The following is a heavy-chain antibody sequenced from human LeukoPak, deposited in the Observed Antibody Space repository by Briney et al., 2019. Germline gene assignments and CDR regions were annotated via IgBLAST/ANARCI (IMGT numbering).Heavy chain of an antibody. Sequence: GGSLRLSCAVSGFTFSSHAMSWVRQAPGKGLEWVSAISGSGGSTYYADSVKGRFTISRDKSKNTLCLQMNSLRAEDTAVYYCAKGLAVAGHFDYWGQGTLVTVSS. CDR1: GFTFSSHA. J-gene: IGHJ4*02. CDR2: ISGSGGST. V-gene: IGHV3-23*01. D-gene: IGHD6-19*01. CDR3: AKGLAVAGHFDY.